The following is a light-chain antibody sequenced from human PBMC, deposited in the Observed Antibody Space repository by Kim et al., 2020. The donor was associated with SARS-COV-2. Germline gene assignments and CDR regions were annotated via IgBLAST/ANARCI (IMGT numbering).Light chain of an antibody. CDR3: HQYGSSPRT. J-gene: IGKJ1*01. Sequence: ESVLTQSPGTLSLSPGERATLSCRASQSVSSSYLAWYQQKPGQAPRLIIYGASSRATGIPDRFSGSGSGTDFTLTISRLEPEDFAVYYCHQYGSSPRTFGQGTKVEIK. CDR2: GAS. CDR1: QSVSSSY. V-gene: IGKV3-20*01.